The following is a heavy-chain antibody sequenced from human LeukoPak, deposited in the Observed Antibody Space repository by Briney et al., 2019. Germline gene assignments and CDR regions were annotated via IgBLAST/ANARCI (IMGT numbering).Heavy chain of an antibody. V-gene: IGHV3-30*18. CDR1: GFTFSSYG. CDR2: ISYDGSNK. D-gene: IGHD4-23*01. J-gene: IGHJ3*02. CDR3: AKLIPSTVATPRRELDAFDI. Sequence: GGSLRLSCAASGFTFSSYGMHWVRQAPGKGLEWVAVISYDGSNKYYADSVKGRFTISRDNSKNTLYLQMNSLRAEDTAVYYCAKLIPSTVATPRRELDAFDIWGQGTMVTVSS.